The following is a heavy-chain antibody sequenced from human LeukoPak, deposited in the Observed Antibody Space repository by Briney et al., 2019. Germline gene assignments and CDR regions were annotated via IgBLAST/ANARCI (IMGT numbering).Heavy chain of an antibody. D-gene: IGHD3-22*01. CDR3: AIDRGYYDSSGYVNWLDP. CDR1: GGSISSGSYY. Sequence: SETLSLTCTVSGGSISSGSYYWSWIRQPAGKGLEWIGRIYTSGSTNYNPSLKSRVTISVDTSKNQFSLKLSSVTAADTAVYHCAIDRGYYDSSGYVNWLDPWGQGTLVTVSS. V-gene: IGHV4-61*02. CDR2: IYTSGST. J-gene: IGHJ5*02.